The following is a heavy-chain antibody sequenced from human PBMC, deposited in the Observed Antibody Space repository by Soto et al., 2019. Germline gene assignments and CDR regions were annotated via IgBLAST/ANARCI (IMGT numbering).Heavy chain of an antibody. Sequence: SETLSLTCAVYGGSFSGYYWSWIRQPPGKGLEWIGEINHSGSTNYNPSLKSRVTISVDTSKNQFSLKLSSVTAADTAVYYCARCSGSYYTRGPDYWGQGTLVTVSS. V-gene: IGHV4-34*01. CDR1: GGSFSGYY. D-gene: IGHD3-10*01. J-gene: IGHJ4*02. CDR2: INHSGST. CDR3: ARCSGSYYTRGPDY.